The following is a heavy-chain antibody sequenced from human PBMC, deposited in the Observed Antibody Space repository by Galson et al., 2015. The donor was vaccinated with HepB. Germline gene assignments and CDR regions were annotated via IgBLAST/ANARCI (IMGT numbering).Heavy chain of an antibody. D-gene: IGHD6-13*01. CDR2: ISSSSSYI. J-gene: IGHJ3*02. V-gene: IGHV3-21*01. CDR1: GFTFSSYS. Sequence: SLRLSCAASGFTFSSYSMNWVRQAPGKGLEWVSSISSSSSYIYYADSVKGRFTISRDNAKNSLYLQMNSLRAEDTAVYYCARQRAEQQLAPDAFDIWGQGTMVTVSS. CDR3: ARQRAEQQLAPDAFDI.